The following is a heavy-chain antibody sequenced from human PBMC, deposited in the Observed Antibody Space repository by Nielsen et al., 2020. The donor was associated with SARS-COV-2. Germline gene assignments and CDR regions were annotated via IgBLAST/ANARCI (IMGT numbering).Heavy chain of an antibody. CDR3: ARGLGHYDAFDI. CDR1: GGSISSYY. D-gene: IGHD1-26*01. V-gene: IGHV4-59*12. J-gene: IGHJ3*02. CDR2: IYYSGST. Sequence: GSLRLSCTVSGGSISSYYWSWIRQPPGKGLEWIGYIYYSGSTNYNPSLKSRVTISVDTSKNQFSLKLSSVTAADTAVYYCARGLGHYDAFDIWGQGTMVTVSS.